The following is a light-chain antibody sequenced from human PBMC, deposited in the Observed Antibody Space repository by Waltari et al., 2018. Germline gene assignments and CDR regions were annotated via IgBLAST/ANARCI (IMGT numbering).Light chain of an antibody. CDR2: GKE. CDR3: LSRDTPSTRV. Sequence: SSEVTQDPHVSVALGQTVTIICRGDSFRRYYASWYRQRPGQAPVLVLYGKERPSGIPDRFSGATSGDTAYLTITGAQAGDEADYYCLSRDTPSTRVFGGGTRLTVV. CDR1: SFRRYY. V-gene: IGLV3-19*01. J-gene: IGLJ3*02.